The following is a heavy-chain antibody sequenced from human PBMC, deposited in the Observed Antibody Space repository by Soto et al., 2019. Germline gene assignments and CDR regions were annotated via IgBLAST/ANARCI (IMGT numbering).Heavy chain of an antibody. Sequence: EVPLVESGGGLVKPGGSLRLSCAASGFTFSSYSMNWVRQAPGKGLEWVSSISSSSSYIYYADSVPGRFTISRDNAKNSLYLQMNSRRAEDTAVYYCARVYDDVWGSYRPDDAFDIWGQGTMVTVSS. V-gene: IGHV3-21*01. J-gene: IGHJ3*02. CDR1: GFTFSSYS. CDR2: ISSSSSYI. CDR3: ARVYDDVWGSYRPDDAFDI. D-gene: IGHD3-16*02.